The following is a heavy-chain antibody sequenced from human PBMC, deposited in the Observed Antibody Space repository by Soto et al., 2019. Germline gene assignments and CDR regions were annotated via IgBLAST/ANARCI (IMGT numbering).Heavy chain of an antibody. V-gene: IGHV1-18*01. CDR1: GYTFTSYG. Sequence: QVQLVQSGAEVKKPGASVKVSCKASGYTFTSYGISWVRQAPGQGLEWMGWISAYNGNTKYAQKFQGRVTMTTDTPTSIAYMEVRSLIPDDTAVYDCARDTTAGLNASRGQGALVTFSS. CDR3: ARDTTAGLNAS. D-gene: IGHD6-19*01. J-gene: IGHJ4*02. CDR2: ISAYNGNT.